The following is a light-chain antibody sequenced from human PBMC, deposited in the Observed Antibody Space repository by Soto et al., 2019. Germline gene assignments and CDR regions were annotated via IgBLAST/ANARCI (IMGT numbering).Light chain of an antibody. CDR3: WSFEGSYTFGV. CDR1: SSDVGDYNY. V-gene: IGLV2-11*01. Sequence: QSALTQPRSVSGSPGQSVTISCTGTSSDVGDYNYVSWYQQYPGKAPKLVIYDVSKRPSGVPDRFSGSKSGNTASLTISGLQAEDEADYYCWSFEGSYTFGVFGGGTKVTVL. J-gene: IGLJ3*02. CDR2: DVS.